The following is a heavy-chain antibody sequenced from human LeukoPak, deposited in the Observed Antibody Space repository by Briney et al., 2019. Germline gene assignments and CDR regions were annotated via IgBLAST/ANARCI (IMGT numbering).Heavy chain of an antibody. CDR1: GGSISSYY. CDR2: IYYSGST. D-gene: IGHD3-10*01. CDR3: ARGLRSGSYAFDI. J-gene: IGHJ3*02. V-gene: IGHV4-59*01. Sequence: SETLSLTCTVSGGSISSYYWSWNRQPAGKGLEWIGYIYYSGSTDYNPSLKSRVTISVDTSKNQFSLKLSSVTAADTAVYYCARGLRSGSYAFDIWGPGTKVIVSS.